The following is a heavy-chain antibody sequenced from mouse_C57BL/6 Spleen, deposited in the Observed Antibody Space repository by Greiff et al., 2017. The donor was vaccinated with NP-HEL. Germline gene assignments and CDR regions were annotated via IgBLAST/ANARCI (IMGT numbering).Heavy chain of an antibody. CDR1: GFTFSSYA. V-gene: IGHV5-4*03. Sequence: EVKLVESGGGLVKPGGSLKLSCAASGFTFSSYAMSWVRQTPEKRLEWVATISDGGSYTYYPDNVKGRFTISRDNAKNNLYLQMSHLKSEDTARYYCSRVYDGYPWFAYWGQGTLVTVSA. CDR3: SRVYDGYPWFAY. J-gene: IGHJ3*01. CDR2: ISDGGSYT. D-gene: IGHD2-3*01.